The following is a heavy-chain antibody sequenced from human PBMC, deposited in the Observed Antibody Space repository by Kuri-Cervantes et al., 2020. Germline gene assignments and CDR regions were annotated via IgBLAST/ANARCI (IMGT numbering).Heavy chain of an antibody. J-gene: IGHJ4*02. CDR3: ASPNYDFWSGFNYYFDY. V-gene: IGHV3-23*01. D-gene: IGHD3-3*01. Sequence: GGSLRLSCAASGFTFSSYAMSWVRQAPGKGLEWVSAISGSGGSTYYADSVKGRFTISRDNSKNTLYLQVNSLRAEDTAVYYCASPNYDFWSGFNYYFDYWGQGTLVTVSS. CDR2: ISGSGGST. CDR1: GFTFSSYA.